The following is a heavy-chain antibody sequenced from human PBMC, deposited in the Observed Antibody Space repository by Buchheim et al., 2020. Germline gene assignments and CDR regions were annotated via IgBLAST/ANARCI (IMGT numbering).Heavy chain of an antibody. V-gene: IGHV4-39*01. CDR1: NGSISNSNYY. D-gene: IGHD6-19*01. J-gene: IGHJ6*02. CDR3: ARIGYSSGLSYYYGMDV. CDR2: IYYSGSP. Sequence: QLQLQESGPGLVKPSETLSLTCAVSNGSISNSNYYWGWVRQPSGEGLEWIGSIYYSGSPYYNPSLKSRVTISVDTSKNPFSLNVSSVTAADTAVYYCARIGYSSGLSYYYGMDVWGRGT.